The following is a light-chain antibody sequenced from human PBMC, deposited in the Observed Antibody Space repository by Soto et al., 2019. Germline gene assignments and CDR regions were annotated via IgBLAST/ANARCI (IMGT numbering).Light chain of an antibody. Sequence: QSALTQPASVSGSPGQSVTISCTGTSSDIGVYNYVSWYQQHPAKAPKLMVYDVTHRPSGVPNRFSGSKSGNTASLTISGLLVEDEADYYCTSYTNSNTLIFGGGTKVTVL. J-gene: IGLJ6*01. CDR3: TSYTNSNTLI. CDR1: SSDIGVYNY. V-gene: IGLV2-14*01. CDR2: DVT.